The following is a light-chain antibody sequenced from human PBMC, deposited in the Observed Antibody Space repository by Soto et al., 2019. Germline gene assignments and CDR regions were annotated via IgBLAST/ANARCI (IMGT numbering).Light chain of an antibody. CDR3: QVWDSSTAV. CDR1: NIGTKN. CDR2: RDS. Sequence: SYELTQPLSVSVALGQTARITCGGNNIGTKNVHWYQQKTGQAPVLVIYRDSNRPSGIPERFSGSNSGSTATLTISRAQAGDEADYYCQVWDSSTAVFGGGTKVTVL. V-gene: IGLV3-9*01. J-gene: IGLJ2*01.